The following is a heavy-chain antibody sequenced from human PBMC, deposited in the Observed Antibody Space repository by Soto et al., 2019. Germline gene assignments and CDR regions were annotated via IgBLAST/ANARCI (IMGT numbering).Heavy chain of an antibody. V-gene: IGHV1-2*04. CDR3: ARGDSTDCSNGVCSFFYNHDMDV. CDR2: INPKSGGT. J-gene: IGHJ6*02. D-gene: IGHD2-8*01. Sequence: GASVNGSWKSSGYSFSDYHMHWVRQAPGQGLECLGRINPKSGGTSTAQKFQGWVTMTTDTSISTASMELTRLTSDDTAIYYCARGDSTDCSNGVCSFFYNHDMDVWGQGTTVTVSS. CDR1: GYSFSDYH.